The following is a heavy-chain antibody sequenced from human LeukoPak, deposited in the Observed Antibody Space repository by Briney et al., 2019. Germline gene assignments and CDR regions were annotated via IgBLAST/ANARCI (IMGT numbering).Heavy chain of an antibody. V-gene: IGHV3-30-3*01. CDR3: ARDSPDWLTTYYLDY. J-gene: IGHJ4*02. Sequence: GGSLRLSCAASGFTFSSYAMHWVRQAPGKGLEWVAVISYDGSNKYYADSVKGRFTISRDNSKNTLYLQMNSLRAEDTAVYYCARDSPDWLTTYYLDYWGQGTLVTVSS. CDR1: GFTFSSYA. CDR2: ISYDGSNK. D-gene: IGHD3-9*01.